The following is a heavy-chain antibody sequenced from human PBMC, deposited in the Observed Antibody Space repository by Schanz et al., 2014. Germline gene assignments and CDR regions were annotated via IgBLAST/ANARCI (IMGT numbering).Heavy chain of an antibody. J-gene: IGHJ4*02. V-gene: IGHV1-69*04. CDR3: ARTGYDPSLTH. D-gene: IGHD5-12*01. CDR2: ISPLLGVA. CDR1: GGTFTSYA. Sequence: QVPLVQSGAEVRKPGSSVRVSCKASGGTFTSYAFSWVRQAPGQGPQWMGRISPLLGVANYAQEFQGRLTITADTSTSTAYMELGSLRSEDTAMYYCARTGYDPSLTHWGQGTLVTVSS.